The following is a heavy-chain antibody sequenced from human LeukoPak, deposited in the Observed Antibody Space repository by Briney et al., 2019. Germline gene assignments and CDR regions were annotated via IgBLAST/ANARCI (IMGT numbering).Heavy chain of an antibody. CDR2: ISYDGSVK. CDR3: ARDPIEMATISRGAFDI. Sequence: GGSLRLSCAASGFAFSTYAMHWVRQAPGKGLEWVAVISYDGSVKYYADSVKGRFTISRDNSKNTLYLQMNSLRAEDTAVYYCARDPIEMATISRGAFDIWGQGTMVTVSS. J-gene: IGHJ3*02. CDR1: GFAFSTYA. V-gene: IGHV3-30-3*01. D-gene: IGHD5-24*01.